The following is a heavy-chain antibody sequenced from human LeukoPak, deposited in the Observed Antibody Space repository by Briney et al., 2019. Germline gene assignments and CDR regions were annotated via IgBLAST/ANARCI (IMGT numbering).Heavy chain of an antibody. CDR2: TYYRSKWYN. J-gene: IGHJ5*02. CDR1: GDSVSSNSAA. CDR3: ARVYCSGGTCLNWFDP. Sequence: SQTLSLTCAISGDSVSSNSAAWNWIRQSPSRGLEWLGRTYYRSKWYNDYAVSVKSRITINPDASKNQFSLQLNSVTPEDSAVYYCARVYCSGGTCLNWFDPWGQGTLVTVSS. V-gene: IGHV6-1*01. D-gene: IGHD2-15*01.